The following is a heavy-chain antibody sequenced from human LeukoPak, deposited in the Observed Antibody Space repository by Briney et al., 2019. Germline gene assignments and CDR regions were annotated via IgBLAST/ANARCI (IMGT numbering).Heavy chain of an antibody. Sequence: SQTLSLTCAISGDSVSSNSAAWNWIRQSPSRGLEWLGRTYYRSKWYNDYAVSVKSRVTINPDTSKNQFSLQLNSVTPEDTAVYYCARAGGITMVRGVIDDAFDIWGQGTMVTVSS. CDR2: TYYRSKWYN. CDR1: GDSVSSNSAA. V-gene: IGHV6-1*01. D-gene: IGHD3-10*01. CDR3: ARAGGITMVRGVIDDAFDI. J-gene: IGHJ3*02.